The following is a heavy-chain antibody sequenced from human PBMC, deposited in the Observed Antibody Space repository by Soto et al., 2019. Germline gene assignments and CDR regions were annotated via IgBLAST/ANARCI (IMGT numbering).Heavy chain of an antibody. CDR2: ISAYNGNT. J-gene: IGHJ4*02. V-gene: IGHV1-18*04. CDR3: ARDIRNRFFLEVAFLDISGRVDY. Sequence: ASVKVSCKASGYTFTSYGISWVRQAPGQGLEWMGWISAYNGNTNYAQKLQGRVTMTTDTSTSTAYTELRSLRSDDTAVYYCARDIRNRFFLEVAFLDISGRVDYWGQGTLVTVSS. CDR1: GYTFTSYG. D-gene: IGHD3-22*01.